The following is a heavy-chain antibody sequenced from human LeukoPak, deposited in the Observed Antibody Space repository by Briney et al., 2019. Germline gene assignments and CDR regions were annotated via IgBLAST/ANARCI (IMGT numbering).Heavy chain of an antibody. CDR3: ARTTEGGYTYGYFYYYYMDV. Sequence: SETLSLTCTVSGVSISSYYWSWIRQPPGKGLEWIGYIYYSGSTNYNPSLKSRVTISVDTSKNQFSLKLTSVTAADTAVYYCARTTEGGYTYGYFYYYYMDVWGKGTTVTISS. CDR1: GVSISSYY. D-gene: IGHD5-18*01. CDR2: IYYSGST. V-gene: IGHV4-59*01. J-gene: IGHJ6*03.